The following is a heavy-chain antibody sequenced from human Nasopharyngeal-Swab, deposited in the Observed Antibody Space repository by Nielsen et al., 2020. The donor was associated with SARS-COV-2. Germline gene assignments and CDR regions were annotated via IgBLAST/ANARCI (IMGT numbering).Heavy chain of an antibody. CDR3: AVTTNANYYYYYGMDV. CDR1: GYSFTSYW. CDR2: IYPGDSDT. Sequence: GESLKISCKGSGYSFTSYWIGWVRQMPGKGLEWMGIIYPGDSDTRYSPSFQGQVTISADKSISTAYLQRSSLKASDTAMYYCAVTTNANYYYYYGMDVWGQGTTVTVSS. V-gene: IGHV5-51*01. D-gene: IGHD4-17*01. J-gene: IGHJ6*02.